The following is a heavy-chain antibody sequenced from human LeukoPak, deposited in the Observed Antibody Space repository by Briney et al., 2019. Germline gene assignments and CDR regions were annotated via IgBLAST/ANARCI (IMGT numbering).Heavy chain of an antibody. CDR2: IYPVDFDT. D-gene: IGHD2-15*01. CDR3: ARGGAGYCSGGSCDYSGYYYGMDV. Sequence: GESLKISCKGSGYSFTSYWIGWVRQMPGKGLEWMGIIYPVDFDTRYSPSFQGQVTISADKSISTAYLQWSSLKASDTAMYYCARGGAGYCSGGSCDYSGYYYGMDVWGQGTTVTVSS. CDR1: GYSFTSYW. J-gene: IGHJ6*02. V-gene: IGHV5-51*01.